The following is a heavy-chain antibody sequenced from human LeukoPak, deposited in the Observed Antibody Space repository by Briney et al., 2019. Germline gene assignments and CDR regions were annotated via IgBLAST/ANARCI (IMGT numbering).Heavy chain of an antibody. Sequence: SETPSLTCTVSGGSISSGGYYWSWIRQHPGKGLEWIGYIYYSGSTYYNPSLKSRVTISVDTSKNQFSLKLSSVTAADTAVYCCAREQRYYYGSGSPLGPWGQGTLVTVSS. CDR2: IYYSGST. CDR3: AREQRYYYGSGSPLGP. CDR1: GGSISSGGYY. D-gene: IGHD3-10*01. V-gene: IGHV4-31*03. J-gene: IGHJ5*02.